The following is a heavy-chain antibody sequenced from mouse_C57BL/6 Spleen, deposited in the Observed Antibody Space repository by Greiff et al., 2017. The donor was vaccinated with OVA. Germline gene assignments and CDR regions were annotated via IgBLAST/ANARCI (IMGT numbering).Heavy chain of an antibody. CDR2: IDPSDSYT. Sequence: VQLQQPGAELVMPGASVKLSCKASGYTFTSYWMHWVKQRPGQGLEWIGEIDPSDSYTNYNQKFKGKSTLTVDKSSSTAYMQLSSLTSEDSAVYYCASRDGSSSFDDWGQGTTLTVSS. D-gene: IGHD1-1*01. J-gene: IGHJ2*01. CDR1: GYTFTSYW. CDR3: ASRDGSSSFDD. V-gene: IGHV1-69*01.